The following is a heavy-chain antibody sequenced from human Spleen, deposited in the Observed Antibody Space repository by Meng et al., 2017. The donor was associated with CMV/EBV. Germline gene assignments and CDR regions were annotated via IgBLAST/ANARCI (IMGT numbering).Heavy chain of an antibody. Sequence: GGSLRLSCAASGFTFSNYTIHWVRQAPGKGLEWVAVISYDGSHKYYADSVKGRFTISRDNSKNTLYLQMNSLRAEDTAVYYCARAVYYDSSAFDYWGQGTLVTVSS. D-gene: IGHD3-22*01. CDR3: ARAVYYDSSAFDY. V-gene: IGHV3-30*04. J-gene: IGHJ4*02. CDR2: ISYDGSHK. CDR1: GFTFSNYT.